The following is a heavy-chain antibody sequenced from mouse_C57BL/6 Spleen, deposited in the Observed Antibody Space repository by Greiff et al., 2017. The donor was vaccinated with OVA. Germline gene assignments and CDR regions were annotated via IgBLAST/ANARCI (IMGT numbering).Heavy chain of an antibody. Sequence: EVNLVESEGGLVQPGSSMKLSCTASGFTFSDYYMAWVRQVPEKGLEWVANINYDGSSTYYLDSLKSRFIISRDNAKNILYLQMSSLKSEDTATYYCARGLYFDYWGQGTTLTVSS. CDR2: INYDGSST. V-gene: IGHV5-16*01. J-gene: IGHJ2*01. D-gene: IGHD3-3*01. CDR1: GFTFSDYY. CDR3: ARGLYFDY.